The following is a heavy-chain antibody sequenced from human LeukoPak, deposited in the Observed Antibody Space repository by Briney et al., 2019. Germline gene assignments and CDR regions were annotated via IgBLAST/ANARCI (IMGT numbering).Heavy chain of an antibody. J-gene: IGHJ4*02. CDR1: GFTFSSYA. Sequence: GRSLRLSCAASGFTFSSYAMHWVRQAPGKGLEWVAVISYDGSNKYYADSVKGRFTISRDNSKNTLYLQMNSLRAEDTAVYYCPSGRHRSGYYRGRYFDHWGQGTLVTVPS. D-gene: IGHD3-22*01. CDR3: PSGRHRSGYYRGRYFDH. CDR2: ISYDGSNK. V-gene: IGHV3-30*04.